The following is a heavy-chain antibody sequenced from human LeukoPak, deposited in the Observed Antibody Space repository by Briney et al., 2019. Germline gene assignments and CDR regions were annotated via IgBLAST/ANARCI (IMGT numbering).Heavy chain of an antibody. CDR3: ARDLSVPAAMGDWFDP. D-gene: IGHD2-2*01. Sequence: SETLSLTCTVSGGSISSYYWSWIRQPAGKGLEWIGRIYTSGSTNYNPSLKSRVTMSVDTSKNQFSLKLSSVTAADTAVYYCARDLSVPAAMGDWFDPWGQGALVTVSS. CDR1: GGSISSYY. V-gene: IGHV4-4*07. J-gene: IGHJ5*02. CDR2: IYTSGST.